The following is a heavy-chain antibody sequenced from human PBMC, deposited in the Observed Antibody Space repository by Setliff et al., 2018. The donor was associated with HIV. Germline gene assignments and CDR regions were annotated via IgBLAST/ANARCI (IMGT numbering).Heavy chain of an antibody. D-gene: IGHD3-16*01. CDR3: ARVFPHPYGNSWFDT. V-gene: IGHV4-59*11. J-gene: IGHJ5*02. Sequence: ASETLSLTCSVSGGSIGSHYWSWIWQPPGKGLEWIGYIYNSGNYNPSLKSRVIMAVDTSKNEFSLKLSSVTAADTAVYYCARVFPHPYGNSWFDTWGQGILVTVSS. CDR2: IYNSG. CDR1: GGSIGSHY.